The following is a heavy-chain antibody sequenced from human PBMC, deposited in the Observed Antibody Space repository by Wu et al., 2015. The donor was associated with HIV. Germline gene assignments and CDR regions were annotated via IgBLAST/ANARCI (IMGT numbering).Heavy chain of an antibody. CDR1: GYTFSNYD. CDR3: ATLTQFDY. CDR2: MNPKSGNT. V-gene: IGHV1-8*02. J-gene: IGHJ4*02. Sequence: QVQLVQSGAEVKKPGASVKVACKASGYTFSNYDINWVRQVTGRGLEWMGWMNPKSGNTGYAQKFQGRVTMTRDTSTSTVYMELSSLRSEDTAVYYCATLTQFDYWGQGNPGHRLL. D-gene: IGHD4/OR15-4a*01.